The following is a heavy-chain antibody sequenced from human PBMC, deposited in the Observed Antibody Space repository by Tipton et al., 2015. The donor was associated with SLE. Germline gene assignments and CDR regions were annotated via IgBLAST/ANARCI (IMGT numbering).Heavy chain of an antibody. CDR2: INHRENT. V-gene: IGHV4-34*01. CDR3: ARVTGRGTFDI. J-gene: IGHJ3*02. D-gene: IGHD1-14*01. CDR1: GGSFSGYY. Sequence: GLVKPSETLSLTCTVYGGSFSGYYWSWIRQPPGKGLEWIGEINHRENTNYNPSLKSRVTISVDSSKDQFSLRLSFVTAADTAVYHCARVTGRGTFDIWGQGTMVTVSS.